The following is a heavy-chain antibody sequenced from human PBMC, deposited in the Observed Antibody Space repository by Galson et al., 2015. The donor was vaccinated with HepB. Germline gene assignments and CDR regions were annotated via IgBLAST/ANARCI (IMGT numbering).Heavy chain of an antibody. CDR2: INAGNGNT. Sequence: SVKVSCKASGYTFTSYAMHWVRQAPGQRLEWMGWINAGNGNTKYTQKFQGRVTITRDTSASTAYMELSSLRSEDTAVYYCASTKWDSGYDRRTRYYYYGMDVWGQGTTVTVSS. J-gene: IGHJ6*02. CDR3: ASTKWDSGYDRRTRYYYYGMDV. D-gene: IGHD5-12*01. V-gene: IGHV1-3*01. CDR1: GYTFTSYA.